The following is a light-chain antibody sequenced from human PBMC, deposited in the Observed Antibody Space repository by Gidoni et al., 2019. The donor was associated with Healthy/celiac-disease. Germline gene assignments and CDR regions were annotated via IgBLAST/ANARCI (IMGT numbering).Light chain of an antibody. J-gene: IGKJ1*01. CDR3: QQRSNWPPTWT. V-gene: IGKV3-11*01. CDR1: QSVSSY. Sequence: EIVRTQSPATLSLSPGERATLSCRASQSVSSYLAWYQQKPAQAPRLLIYDASTRVTGSPARFSGSGSGTDFTLTISSLEPEDFAVYYCQQRSNWPPTWTFGQGTKVEIK. CDR2: DAS.